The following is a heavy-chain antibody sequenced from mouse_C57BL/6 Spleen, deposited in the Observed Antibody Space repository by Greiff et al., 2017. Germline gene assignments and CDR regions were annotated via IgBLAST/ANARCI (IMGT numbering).Heavy chain of an antibody. V-gene: IGHV1-53*01. D-gene: IGHD2-14*01. J-gene: IGHJ1*03. CDR2: INPSNGGT. CDR3: ARRGYSSYWYFDV. CDR1: GYTFTSYW. Sequence: QVQLKQPGTELVKPGASVKLSCKASGYTFTSYWMHWVKQRPGQGLEWIGNINPSNGGTNYNEKFKSKAILTVDKSSSTAYMQLSSLTSEDSAVYYCARRGYSSYWYFDVWGTGTTVTVSS.